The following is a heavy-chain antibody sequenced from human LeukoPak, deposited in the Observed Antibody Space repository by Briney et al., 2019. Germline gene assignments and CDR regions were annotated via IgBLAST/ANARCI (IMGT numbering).Heavy chain of an antibody. CDR2: ISSSSSYI. CDR1: GFTFSSYS. J-gene: IGHJ3*02. CDR3: ARDSVFEDAFDI. Sequence: GGSLRLSCAASGFTFSSYSMNWVRQAPGKGLEWVSSISSSSSYIYYADSVKGRFTISRDNAKNSLYLQTNSLRAEDTAVYYCARDSVFEDAFDIWGQGTMVTVSS. V-gene: IGHV3-21*01. D-gene: IGHD3-10*01.